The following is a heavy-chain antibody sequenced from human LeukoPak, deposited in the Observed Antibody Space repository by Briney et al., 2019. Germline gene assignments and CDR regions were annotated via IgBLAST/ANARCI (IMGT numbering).Heavy chain of an antibody. V-gene: IGHV5-51*01. CDR1: GYSFTSYW. CDR3: ARSLDGGSAFYY. J-gene: IGHJ4*02. CDR2: IYPGDSDT. Sequence: GGSQKISCKGSGYSFTSYWIGWVRQVPGKGLEWVGIIYPGDSDTKYRPSFQGQVTISADKSISTAYLQWSSLKASDTAMYYCARSLDGGSAFYYWGQGTLVTVSS. D-gene: IGHD2-15*01.